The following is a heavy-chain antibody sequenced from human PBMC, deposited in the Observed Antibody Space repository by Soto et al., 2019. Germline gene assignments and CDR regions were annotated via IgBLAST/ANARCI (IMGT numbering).Heavy chain of an antibody. CDR2: ISSSSSYT. J-gene: IGHJ6*02. CDR3: ARHLSGYQTYYYYGMDV. Sequence: GGSLRLSCAASGFTFSDYYMSWIRQAPGKGLEWVSYISSSSSYTNYADSVKGRFTISRDNAKNSLYLQMNSLRAEDTAVYYCARHLSGYQTYYYYGMDVWGQGTTVTVSS. D-gene: IGHD3-16*02. V-gene: IGHV3-11*06. CDR1: GFTFSDYY.